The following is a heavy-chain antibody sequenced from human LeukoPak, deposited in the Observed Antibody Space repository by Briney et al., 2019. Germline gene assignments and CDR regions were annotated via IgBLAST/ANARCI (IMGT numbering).Heavy chain of an antibody. CDR1: SGSISSYY. CDR2: IYYSGST. CDR3: ARDTRAQITMVRGVIGWFDP. Sequence: SETLSLTCTVSSGSISSYYWSWVRQPPGKGLEWIGYIYYSGSTNYNPSLKSRVTISVDTSKNQFSLKLSSVTAADTAVYYCARDTRAQITMVRGVIGWFDPWGQGTLVTVSS. D-gene: IGHD3-10*01. V-gene: IGHV4-59*01. J-gene: IGHJ5*02.